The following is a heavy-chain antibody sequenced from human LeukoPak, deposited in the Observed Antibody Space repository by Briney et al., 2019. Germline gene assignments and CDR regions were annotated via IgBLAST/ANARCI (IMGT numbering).Heavy chain of an antibody. V-gene: IGHV4-39*07. D-gene: IGHD2-15*01. CDR3: ARVDRAFDI. CDR1: GGSLSSSSYY. CDR2: IYYSGST. Sequence: SETLSLTCTVSGGSLSSSSYYWGRLRQPPGKGLEWIGSIYYSGSTYYNPSLKSRVTISVDTSKNQFSLKLSSVTAADTAVYYCARVDRAFDIWGQGTMVTVSS. J-gene: IGHJ3*02.